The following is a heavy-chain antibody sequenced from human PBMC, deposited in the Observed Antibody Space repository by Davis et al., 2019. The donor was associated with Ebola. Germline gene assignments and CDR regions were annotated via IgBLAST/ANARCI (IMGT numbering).Heavy chain of an antibody. Sequence: GESLKISCAASGFTFSSCWMTWVRQAPGKGLEWVANIKEDGSQKNYMDSVKVRFTISRDNADNSLYLQMNSLRAEDTAVYYCATNAVPYAFDFWGPGTMVTVSS. CDR2: IKEDGSQK. CDR1: GFTFSSCW. CDR3: ATNAVPYAFDF. J-gene: IGHJ3*01. V-gene: IGHV3-7*01.